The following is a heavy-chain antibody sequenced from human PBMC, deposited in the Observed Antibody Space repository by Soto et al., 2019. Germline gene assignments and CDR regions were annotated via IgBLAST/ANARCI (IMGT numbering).Heavy chain of an antibody. D-gene: IGHD3-10*01. Sequence: EVQLLESGGGLVQPGGSLRLSCAASGFTFSSYAMSWVRQAPGKGLEWVSAISGSGGSTYYADSVKGRFTISRDNSKIAQYLRINSLRAEDTAVYSCAKASGWFGEFDYWGQGTLVTVSS. CDR1: GFTFSSYA. CDR2: ISGSGGST. CDR3: AKASGWFGEFDY. V-gene: IGHV3-23*01. J-gene: IGHJ4*02.